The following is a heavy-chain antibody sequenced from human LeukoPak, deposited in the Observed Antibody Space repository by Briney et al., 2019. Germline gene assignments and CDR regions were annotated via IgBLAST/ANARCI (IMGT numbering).Heavy chain of an antibody. CDR1: GYTFTNYA. D-gene: IGHD2-15*01. CDR3: ARERWHCRVNCYSVYYYALDV. J-gene: IGHJ6*02. Sequence: ASVKVSCKGSGYTFTNYAVLWVRQAPGQRLEWLGWINPGNGDTKYSQNFQGRVTVTGDTSAATAYVELNSLTSEDTAVYYCARERWHCRVNCYSVYYYALDVWGQGTTVTVSS. V-gene: IGHV1-3*01. CDR2: INPGNGDT.